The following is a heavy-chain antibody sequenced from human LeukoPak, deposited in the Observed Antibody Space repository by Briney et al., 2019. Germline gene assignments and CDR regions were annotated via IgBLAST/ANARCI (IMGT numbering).Heavy chain of an antibody. CDR3: IGSGGRPGY. D-gene: IGHD1-26*01. V-gene: IGHV3-74*01. CDR2: VASDGST. CDR1: GLTFSSYW. Sequence: GGSLRLSCAASGLTFSSYWMHWVRQAPGKGLVWVSRVASDGSTVYADSVKGRFTISRDNAKDTVYLQMNSLRVEDTAVYYCIGSGGRPGYWGQGTLVTVSS. J-gene: IGHJ4*02.